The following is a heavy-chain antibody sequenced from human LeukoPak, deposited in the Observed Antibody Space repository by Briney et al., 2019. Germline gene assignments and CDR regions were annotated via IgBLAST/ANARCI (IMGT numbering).Heavy chain of an antibody. J-gene: IGHJ5*02. CDR3: AGDYGDLLTGIRFDT. CDR2: IYYSGTT. D-gene: IGHD4-17*01. V-gene: IGHV4-30-4*01. Sequence: SQTLSLTCTVSGGSISSGDYYWSWIRQPPGKGLEWIGYIYYSGTTYYNPSLESRLTMAIQTSKNQFSLKLTSVTAADTAVYYCAGDYGDLLTGIRFDTWGQGTLVTVSS. CDR1: GGSISSGDYY.